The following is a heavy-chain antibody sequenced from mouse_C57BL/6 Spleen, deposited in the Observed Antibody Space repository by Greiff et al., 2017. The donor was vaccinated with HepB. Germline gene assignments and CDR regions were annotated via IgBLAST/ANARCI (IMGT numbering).Heavy chain of an antibody. CDR3: ARSLFYYYGSSYGAMDY. Sequence: VQLQQSGPELVKPGASVKISCKASGYSFTGYYMNWVKQSPEKSLEWIGEINPSTGGTTYNQKFKAKATLTVDKSSSTAYMQLKSLTSEDSAVYYCARSLFYYYGSSYGAMDYWGQGTSVTVSS. CDR2: INPSTGGT. D-gene: IGHD1-1*01. J-gene: IGHJ4*01. V-gene: IGHV1-42*01. CDR1: GYSFTGYY.